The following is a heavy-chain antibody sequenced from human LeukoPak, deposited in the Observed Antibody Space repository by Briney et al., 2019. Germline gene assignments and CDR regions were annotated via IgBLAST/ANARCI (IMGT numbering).Heavy chain of an antibody. D-gene: IGHD2-2*01. CDR3: ARSLPATREPQAIDY. Sequence: PGRSLRLSCTATGFTFSIYTMHWVRQAPGKGPEWVTVISHDGNTKHYADSVKGRFTISRDNSTNSLYLQMNSLRAEDTAFYSCARSLPATREPQAIDYWGQGTLVTVSS. V-gene: IGHV3-30*14. CDR1: GFTFSIYT. J-gene: IGHJ4*02. CDR2: ISHDGNTK.